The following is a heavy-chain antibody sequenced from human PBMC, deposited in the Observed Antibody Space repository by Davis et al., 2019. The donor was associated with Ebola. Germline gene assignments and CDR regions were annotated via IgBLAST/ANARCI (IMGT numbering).Heavy chain of an antibody. V-gene: IGHV4-59*01. CDR1: GCSFSSYY. D-gene: IGHD1-26*01. CDR3: ARLVGAMGGFDY. J-gene: IGHJ4*02. CDR2: IYYSGST. Sequence: SETLSLTCAAYGCSFSSYYWSWIRQPPGNGLEWTGYIYYSGSTNYNPSLKSRVTISVDTSKNQFSLKLSSWTAADTAVYYCARLVGAMGGFDYWGQGTLVTVSS.